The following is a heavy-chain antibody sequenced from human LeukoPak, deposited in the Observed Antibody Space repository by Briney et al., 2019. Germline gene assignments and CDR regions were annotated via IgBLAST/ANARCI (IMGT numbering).Heavy chain of an antibody. CDR1: GGSISSHY. V-gene: IGHV4-59*11. CDR2: IYYSGST. J-gene: IGHJ2*01. Sequence: SETLSLTCIVSGGSISSHYWSWIRQPPGKGLEWIGYIYYSGSTKYNPSLKSRVTISVDTSKNQFSLKLGSVPGADKGVYYCARDYRLRWYLQEHNWYFDLWGRGTLVTVSS. CDR3: ARDYRLRWYLQEHNWYFDL. D-gene: IGHD4-23*01.